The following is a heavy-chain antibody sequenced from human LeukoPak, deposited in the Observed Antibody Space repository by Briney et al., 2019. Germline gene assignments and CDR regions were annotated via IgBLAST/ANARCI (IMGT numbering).Heavy chain of an antibody. V-gene: IGHV1-18*01. D-gene: IGHD2-15*01. CDR1: GYTFTSYG. Sequence: ASVKVSCTASGYTFTSYGISWVRQAPGQGLEWMGWISAYNGNTNYAQKLQGRVTMTTDTSTSTAYMELRSLRSDDTAVYYCARPASPLGYCSGGSCYDYFDYWGQGTLVTVSS. CDR2: ISAYNGNT. CDR3: ARPASPLGYCSGGSCYDYFDY. J-gene: IGHJ4*02.